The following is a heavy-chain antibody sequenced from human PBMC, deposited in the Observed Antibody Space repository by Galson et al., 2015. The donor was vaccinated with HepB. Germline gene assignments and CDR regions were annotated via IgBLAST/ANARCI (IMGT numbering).Heavy chain of an antibody. J-gene: IGHJ4*02. D-gene: IGHD2-15*01. CDR3: AGLRTHPVRYCSGGSCYSTDY. CDR2: IIPIFGTA. Sequence: SVKVSCKASGGTFSSYAISWVRQAPGQGLEWMGGIIPIFGTANYAQKFQGRVTITADESTSTAYMELSSLRSEDTAVYYCAGLRTHPVRYCSGGSCYSTDYWGQGTLVTVSS. CDR1: GGTFSSYA. V-gene: IGHV1-69*13.